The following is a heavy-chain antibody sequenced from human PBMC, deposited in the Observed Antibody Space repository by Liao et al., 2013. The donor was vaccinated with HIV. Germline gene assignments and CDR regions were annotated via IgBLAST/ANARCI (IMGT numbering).Heavy chain of an antibody. V-gene: IGHV4-61*02. CDR2: IYTSGST. J-gene: IGHJ1*01. D-gene: IGHD5-24*01. CDR3: AREEDGYNFEEYFQH. CDR1: GGSISSGSYY. Sequence: QVQLQQWGAGLVKPSQTLSLTCTVSGGSISSGSYYWSWIRQPAGKGLEWIGRIYTSGSTNYNPSLKSRVTISVDTSKNQFSLKLSSVTAADTAVYYCAREEDGYNFEEYFQHWGQGTLVTVSS.